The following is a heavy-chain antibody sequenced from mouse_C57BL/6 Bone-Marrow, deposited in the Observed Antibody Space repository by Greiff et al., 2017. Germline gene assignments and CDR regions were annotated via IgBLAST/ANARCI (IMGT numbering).Heavy chain of an antibody. V-gene: IGHV7-3*01. D-gene: IGHD1-1*01. Sequence: EVKLVESGGGLVQPGGSLSLSCAASGFTFTDYYMSWVRQPPGKALEWLGFIRNKANGYTTEYSASVKGRFTISRDTSQSILYLQMNAQRAEDSATYYWARYSHYYYGSSPWFAYWGQGTLVTVSA. CDR1: GFTFTDYY. J-gene: IGHJ3*01. CDR3: ARYSHYYYGSSPWFAY. CDR2: IRNKANGYTT.